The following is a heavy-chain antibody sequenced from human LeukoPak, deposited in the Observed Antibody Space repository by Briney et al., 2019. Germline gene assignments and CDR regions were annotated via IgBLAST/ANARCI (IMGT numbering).Heavy chain of an antibody. D-gene: IGHD2-2*02. V-gene: IGHV3-48*03. Sequence: PGGSLRLSCAASGFTFSSYEMNWVRQAPGKGLEWVSYISRSGITIYYADSVKGRLTSSRDNAKNSLYLQMNSLRAEDRAIYYCARSQGHCSSTSCYIPHAFDIWGQGTMVTVSS. CDR1: GFTFSSYE. CDR2: ISRSGITI. CDR3: ARSQGHCSSTSCYIPHAFDI. J-gene: IGHJ3*02.